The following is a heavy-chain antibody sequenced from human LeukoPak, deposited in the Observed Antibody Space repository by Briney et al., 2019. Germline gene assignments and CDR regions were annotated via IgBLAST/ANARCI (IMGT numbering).Heavy chain of an antibody. CDR3: ATAGRITNFEVPPYDFAY. D-gene: IGHD3-3*01. Sequence: ASVKVSCKVSGYTLSELSMHWVRQAPGKGLEWMGGFDPEDGETIYAQKIQGRVTMTEDTSTDTAYMELSSLRSEDTAVYYCATAGRITNFEVPPYDFAYWGQGTLVTVSS. V-gene: IGHV1-24*01. CDR2: FDPEDGET. CDR1: GYTLSELS. J-gene: IGHJ4*02.